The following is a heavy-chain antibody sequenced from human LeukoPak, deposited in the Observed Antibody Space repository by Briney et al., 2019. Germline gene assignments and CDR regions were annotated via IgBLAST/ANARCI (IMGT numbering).Heavy chain of an antibody. J-gene: IGHJ4*02. CDR3: ARGRLTNTVTTTAGGY. CDR2: INPSGGAT. V-gene: IGHV1-46*01. Sequence: ASVKVSCKASGYTFTSYYMHWVRQAPGQGLEWMRIINPSGGATIYAQKFQGRVTMTRDTSTSTVYMELNSLRSEDTAVYYCARGRLTNTVTTTAGGYWGQGTLVTVSS. CDR1: GYTFTSYY. D-gene: IGHD4-11*01.